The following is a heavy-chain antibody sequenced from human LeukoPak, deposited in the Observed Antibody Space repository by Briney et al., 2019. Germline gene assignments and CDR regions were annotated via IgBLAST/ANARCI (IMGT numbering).Heavy chain of an antibody. V-gene: IGHV1-18*01. D-gene: IGHD3-16*02. CDR3: ARAVGGDYVWGSYRPYNWFDP. J-gene: IGHJ5*02. Sequence: ASVKVSCKASGYTFSSYGISWVRQAPGQGLEWMGWISAYNGNTNYAQKLQDRLTMTTDTSTSTAFMELRSLRSEDTAVYYCARAVGGDYVWGSYRPYNWFDPWGQGTLVTVSS. CDR2: ISAYNGNT. CDR1: GYTFSSYG.